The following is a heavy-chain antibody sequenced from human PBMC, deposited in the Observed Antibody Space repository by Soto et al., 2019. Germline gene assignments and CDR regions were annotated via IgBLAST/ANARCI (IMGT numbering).Heavy chain of an antibody. CDR1: GYTLTELY. V-gene: IGHV1-18*01. CDR2: ISAYNGNT. CDR3: ARDLYGYDAFDI. J-gene: IGHJ3*02. Sequence: ASVKVSCKVFGYTLTELYMHWGRQAPGQGLEWMGGISAYNGNTNYAQKLQGRVTMTTDTSTSTAYMELRSLRSDDTAVYYCARDLYGYDAFDIWGQGTMVTVSS. D-gene: IGHD4-17*01.